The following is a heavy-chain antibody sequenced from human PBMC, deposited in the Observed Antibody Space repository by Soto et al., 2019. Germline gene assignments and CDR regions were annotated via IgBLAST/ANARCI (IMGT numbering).Heavy chain of an antibody. V-gene: IGHV3-23*01. CDR3: AKDLGPLRLLNYYFYGLDV. J-gene: IGHJ6*02. Sequence: PGGSLRLSCAASGFTFSSYAVSWVRQAPGKGLEWVSVIESGGSTHYADSVKGRFTISRDIPKNMIYLQLHTLRAEDTAVYYCAKDLGPLRLLNYYFYGLDVWGQGTTVTVSS. CDR2: IESGGST. D-gene: IGHD2-15*01. CDR1: GFTFSSYA.